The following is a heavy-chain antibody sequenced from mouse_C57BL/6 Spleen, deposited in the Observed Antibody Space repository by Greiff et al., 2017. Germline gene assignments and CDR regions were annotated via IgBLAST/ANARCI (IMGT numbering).Heavy chain of an antibody. Sequence: QVQLKESGPGLVQPSQSLSITCTVSGFSLTSYGVHWVRQPPGKGLEWLGVIWSGGSTDYNAAFISRLSISKDNSKGQVFFKMNSLQADDTAIYYSAKNVGYDGSSDAMDYWGQGTSVTVSS. J-gene: IGHJ4*01. CDR1: GFSLTSYG. CDR3: AKNVGYDGSSDAMDY. D-gene: IGHD1-1*01. V-gene: IGHV2-4*01. CDR2: IWSGGST.